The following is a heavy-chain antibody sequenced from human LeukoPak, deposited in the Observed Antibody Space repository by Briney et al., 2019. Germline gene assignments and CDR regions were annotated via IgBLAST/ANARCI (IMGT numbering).Heavy chain of an antibody. CDR3: ARQKSPYDFWSGSPYYYYMDV. Sequence: GESPKISCKASGYSFTTYWVAWVRQMPGKGLEWMGIVYPGDSDTRYSPSFQGQVTISADKSISTAYLQWSSLKASDTAMYYCARQKSPYDFWSGSPYYYYMDVWGKGTTVTVSS. V-gene: IGHV5-51*01. CDR2: VYPGDSDT. CDR1: GYSFTTYW. D-gene: IGHD3-3*01. J-gene: IGHJ6*03.